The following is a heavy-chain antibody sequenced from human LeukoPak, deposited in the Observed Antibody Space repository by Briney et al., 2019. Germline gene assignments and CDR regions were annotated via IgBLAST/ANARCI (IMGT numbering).Heavy chain of an antibody. CDR3: ARDQRRSLAAFAYYYGMDV. D-gene: IGHD3-16*01. CDR1: GFTVSSNY. V-gene: IGHV3-53*04. Sequence: GGSLRLSCAASGFTVSSNYMSWVRQAPGKGLEWVSVIYSGGSTYYADSVKGRFTISRHNSKNTLYLQMNSLRAEDTAVYYCARDQRRSLAAFAYYYGMDVWGQGTTVTVSS. J-gene: IGHJ6*02. CDR2: IYSGGST.